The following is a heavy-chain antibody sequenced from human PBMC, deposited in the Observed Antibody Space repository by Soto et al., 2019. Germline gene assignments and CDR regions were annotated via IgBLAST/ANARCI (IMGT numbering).Heavy chain of an antibody. CDR1: GYTFTDYY. CDR3: TRENIENSDGLYDAFDI. V-gene: IGHV1-2*02. D-gene: IGHD5-18*01. J-gene: IGHJ3*02. Sequence: ASVKVSCKTSGYTFTDYYTHWVRQAPGQGLEWMGWMNPKSGGAYFAQKFQGRVTLTRDTSIGTAYIEVNSLTSVDTAVYFCTRENIENSDGLYDAFDIWGQGTKVTVSS. CDR2: MNPKSGGA.